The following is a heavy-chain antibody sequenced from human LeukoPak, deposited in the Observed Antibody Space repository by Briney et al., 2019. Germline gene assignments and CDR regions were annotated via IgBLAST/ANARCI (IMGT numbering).Heavy chain of an antibody. CDR3: ARVRGHTYAFSH. J-gene: IGHJ3*01. Sequence: GGSLRLSCAASGFMFSASWMHWVRQAPGKGLVWVARINSDGSSISYADSVKGRFTISRDNAKNTLYLQMNSLRADDTAVYFCARVRGHTYAFSHWGQGAMVTVSS. D-gene: IGHD5-18*01. V-gene: IGHV3-74*01. CDR1: GFMFSASW. CDR2: INSDGSSI.